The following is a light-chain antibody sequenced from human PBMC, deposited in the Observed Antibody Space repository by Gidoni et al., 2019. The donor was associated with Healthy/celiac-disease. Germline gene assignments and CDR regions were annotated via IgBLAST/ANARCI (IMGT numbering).Light chain of an antibody. J-gene: IGLJ2*01. V-gene: IGLV3-1*01. Sequence: SYELTQPPSVSVTPGQTASITCSGDKLGDKYACWSQQKPGQSHVLVIYQDSKRPSGIPERFSGSNSGNTATLTISGTQAMDEADYYCQSCDSSTAGVVFGGGTKLTVL. CDR3: QSCDSSTAGVV. CDR1: KLGDKY. CDR2: QDS.